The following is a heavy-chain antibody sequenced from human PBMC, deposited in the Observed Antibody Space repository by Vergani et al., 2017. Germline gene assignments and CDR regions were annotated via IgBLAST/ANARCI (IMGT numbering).Heavy chain of an antibody. Sequence: EAQLVESGGGAVKPGGSLRLSCTASGISFSNYTINWVRQAPGKGLEWVASISSSIAYIDYVDSIKGRFTISRDNAKRSVFLQMNSLRAEDTAVYYCARTGEWMRSNNGPPDYVFALNVWGQGTTVIVSS. CDR3: ARTGEWMRSNNGPPDYVFALNV. V-gene: IGHV3-21*02. CDR1: GISFSNYT. J-gene: IGHJ6*02. CDR2: ISSSIAYI. D-gene: IGHD3-10*01.